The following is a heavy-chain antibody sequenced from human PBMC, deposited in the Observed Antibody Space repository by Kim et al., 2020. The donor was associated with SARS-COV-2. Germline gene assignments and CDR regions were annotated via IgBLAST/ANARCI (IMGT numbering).Heavy chain of an antibody. CDR1: GFTFSDSP. Sequence: GGSLRLSCAASGFTFSDSPIHWVRQASGKGLEWVGRIRSKVYSYATSYAASVKGRFTISRDDSESTAYLQMNSLKTEDTAVYFCTRILGTTLAFWVAFDV. CDR3: TRILGTTLAFWVAFDV. CDR2: IRSKVYSYAT. D-gene: IGHD1-1*01. J-gene: IGHJ3*01. V-gene: IGHV3-73*01.